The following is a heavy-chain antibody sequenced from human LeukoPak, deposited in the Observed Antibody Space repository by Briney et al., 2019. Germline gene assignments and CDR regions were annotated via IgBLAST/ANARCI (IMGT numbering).Heavy chain of an antibody. CDR1: GFTFSSYG. Sequence: PGRSLRLSCAASGFTFSSYGMHWVRQAPGKGLEWVAVIWYDGSNKYYADSVKGRFTISRDNSKNTLYLQMNSLGAEDTAVYYCAKKNWNGGVDPWGQGTLVTVSS. CDR2: IWYDGSNK. V-gene: IGHV3-33*06. J-gene: IGHJ5*02. D-gene: IGHD1-1*01. CDR3: AKKNWNGGVDP.